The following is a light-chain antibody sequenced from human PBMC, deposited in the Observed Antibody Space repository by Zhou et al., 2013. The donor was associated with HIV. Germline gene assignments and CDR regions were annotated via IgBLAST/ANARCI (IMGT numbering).Light chain of an antibody. CDR1: QSVRSG. V-gene: IGKV3-20*01. J-gene: IGKJ1*01. CDR3: QHYGSSQT. CDR2: ATS. Sequence: ERVMTQSPSTLSLSPGERATLSCRASQSVRSGVAWYQQKPGQAPRLLIYATSFRATGIADRFSGSGSGTDFTLTISRLEPEDFAVYYCQHYGSSQTFGQGTKVEIK.